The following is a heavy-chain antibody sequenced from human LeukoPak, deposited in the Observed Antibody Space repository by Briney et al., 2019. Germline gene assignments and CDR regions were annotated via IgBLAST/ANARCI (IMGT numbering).Heavy chain of an antibody. J-gene: IGHJ5*02. D-gene: IGHD6-25*01. CDR2: ISGSGGST. Sequence: GGSLRLSCAASGFTFSSYAMSWVRQARGRGLEWVSAISGSGGSTYYADSVKGRFTISRDNSKNTLYLQMNSLRAEDTAVYYCAKETSGHNWFDPWGQGTLVTVSS. V-gene: IGHV3-23*01. CDR1: GFTFSSYA. CDR3: AKETSGHNWFDP.